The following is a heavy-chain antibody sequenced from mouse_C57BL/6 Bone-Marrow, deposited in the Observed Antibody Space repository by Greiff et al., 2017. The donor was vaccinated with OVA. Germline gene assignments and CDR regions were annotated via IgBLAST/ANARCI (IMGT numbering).Heavy chain of an antibody. CDR2: INPSSVYT. J-gene: IGHJ3*01. D-gene: IGHD3-2*02. V-gene: IGHV1-4*01. CDR1: FYTFTIYT. CDR3: ARGRAQATWFAY. Sequence: PFSSFNISFNSSFYTFTIYTIHFLKQIPGQGLEWIGYINPSSVYTKYNQKFKDKATLTADKSSSTAYMQLSSLTSEDSAVYYCARGRAQATWFAYWGQGTLVTVSA.